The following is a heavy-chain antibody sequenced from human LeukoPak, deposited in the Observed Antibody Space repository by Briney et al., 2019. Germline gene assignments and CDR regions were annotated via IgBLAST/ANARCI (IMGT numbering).Heavy chain of an antibody. CDR3: TSGGRYYYDSSGSASLDF. Sequence: ASVKVSCKASGYTFTGYYMYWVRQAPGQGLEWMGWVNPNSGGTHYAQKFQGRVTMTRDTSISTAYMELSRLRSDDTAVYYCTSGGRYYYDSSGSASLDFWGQGTLVNVSS. V-gene: IGHV1-2*02. CDR1: GYTFTGYY. J-gene: IGHJ4*02. D-gene: IGHD3-22*01. CDR2: VNPNSGGT.